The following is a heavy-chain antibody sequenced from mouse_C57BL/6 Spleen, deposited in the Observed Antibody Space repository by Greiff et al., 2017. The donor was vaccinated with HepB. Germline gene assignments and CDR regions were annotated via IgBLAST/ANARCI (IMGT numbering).Heavy chain of an antibody. D-gene: IGHD1-1*01. Sequence: VQLQQPGAELVRPGSSVKLSCKASGYTFTSYWMHWVKQRPIQGLEWIGNIDPSDSETHYNQKFKDKATLTVDKSSSTAYMQLSSLTSEDSAVYYCARYYYGSSYDWGQGTTLTVSS. CDR1: GYTFTSYW. CDR2: IDPSDSET. V-gene: IGHV1-52*01. CDR3: ARYYYGSSYD. J-gene: IGHJ2*01.